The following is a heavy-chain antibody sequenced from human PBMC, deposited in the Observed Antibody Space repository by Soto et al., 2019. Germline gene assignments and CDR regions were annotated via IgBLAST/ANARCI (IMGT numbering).Heavy chain of an antibody. V-gene: IGHV3-30-3*01. Sequence: GGSLRLSCAASGFTFSSYAMHWVRQAPGKGLEWVAVISYDGSNKYYADSVKGRFTISRDNSKNTLYLQMNSLRAEDTAVYYSAREGYSSSWTPTGTVVDYYYGMDVWGQGTTVTVSS. CDR1: GFTFSSYA. J-gene: IGHJ6*02. CDR2: ISYDGSNK. CDR3: AREGYSSSWTPTGTVVDYYYGMDV. D-gene: IGHD6-13*01.